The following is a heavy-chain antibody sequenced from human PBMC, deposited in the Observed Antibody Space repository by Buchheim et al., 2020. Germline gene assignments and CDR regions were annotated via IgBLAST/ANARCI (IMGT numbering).Heavy chain of an antibody. Sequence: EVQLVESGGGLVQRGGSLRLSCADPVVSFSGYRRHWGREAPGKGLVWVSRINSDGSSTSYADSVKGRFTISRDNAKNTLYLQMNSLRAEDTAVYYCAREGTYDGMDVWGQGTT. CDR1: VVSFSGYR. CDR2: INSDGSST. D-gene: IGHD2-8*01. V-gene: IGHV3-74*01. CDR3: AREGTYDGMDV. J-gene: IGHJ6*02.